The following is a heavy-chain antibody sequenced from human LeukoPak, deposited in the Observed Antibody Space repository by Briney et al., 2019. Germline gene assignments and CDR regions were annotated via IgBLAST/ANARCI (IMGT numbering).Heavy chain of an antibody. J-gene: IGHJ4*02. CDR3: ARDWKTNSFDY. V-gene: IGHV3-33*01. CDR1: EFTFTTYG. CDR2: IYYDGSNI. Sequence: QPGGSLRLSCAASEFTFTTYGMHWVRQAPGKGLEWVAFIYYDGSNIYYADYVKGRFTISRDISKNTLYPQMDSLRAEDTAIYYCARDWKTNSFDYWGQGTLVTVSS. D-gene: IGHD1-1*01.